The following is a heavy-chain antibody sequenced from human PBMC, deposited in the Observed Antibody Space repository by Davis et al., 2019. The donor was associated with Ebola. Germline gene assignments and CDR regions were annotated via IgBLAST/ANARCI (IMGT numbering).Heavy chain of an antibody. V-gene: IGHV3-30-3*01. D-gene: IGHD3-9*01. CDR3: ARDADWVVDY. J-gene: IGHJ4*02. CDR1: GFTFSSYA. CDR2: ISYDGSNK. Sequence: GGSLRLSCAASGFTFSSYAMHWVRQAPGKGQEWVAVISYDGSNKYYADSVKGRFTISRDNSKNTLYLQMNSLRAEDTAVYYCARDADWVVDYWGQGTLVTVSS.